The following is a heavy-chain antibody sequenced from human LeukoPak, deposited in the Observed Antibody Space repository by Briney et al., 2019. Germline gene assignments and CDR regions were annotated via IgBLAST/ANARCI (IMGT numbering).Heavy chain of an antibody. CDR1: GFTFSSYA. D-gene: IGHD1-7*01. V-gene: IGHV3-23*01. CDR3: AKAQGWNYENWFDP. Sequence: GGSLRLSCAASGFTFSSYAMSWVRQAPGKGLAWVSAINGSGGSTYYADSVKGRFTISRDNSKNTLYLQMNSLRAEDTAVYYCAKAQGWNYENWFDPWGQGTLVTVSS. CDR2: INGSGGST. J-gene: IGHJ5*02.